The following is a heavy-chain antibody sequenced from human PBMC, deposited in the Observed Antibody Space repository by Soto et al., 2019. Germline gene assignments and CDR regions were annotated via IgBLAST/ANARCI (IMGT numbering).Heavy chain of an antibody. CDR1: GFTFNAYG. J-gene: IGHJ4*02. D-gene: IGHD3-22*01. V-gene: IGHV3-33*01. CDR3: ARDKFDYFDNSASFDY. CDR2: IWYDGSNK. Sequence: ESGGGVVQPGRSLRLSCAASGFTFNAYGMHWVRQAPGKGLEWVAVIWYDGSNKDYADSVKGRFTISRDNSKNTLYLQMNSLRAEDTAVYYCARDKFDYFDNSASFDYWGQGALVTVSS.